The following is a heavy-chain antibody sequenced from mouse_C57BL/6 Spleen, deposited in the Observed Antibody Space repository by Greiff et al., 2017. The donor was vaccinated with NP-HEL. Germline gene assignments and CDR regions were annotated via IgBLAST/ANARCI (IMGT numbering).Heavy chain of an antibody. V-gene: IGHV1-5*01. CDR1: GYTFTSYW. CDR3: TSDPYSNYVFDY. CDR2: IYPGNSDT. Sequence: VQLQQSGTVLARPGASVKMSCKTSGYTFTSYWMHWVKQRPGQGLEWIGAIYPGNSDTSYNQKFKGKAKLTAVTSASTAYMELSSLTNEDSAVYCWTSDPYSNYVFDYWGQGTTLTVSS. J-gene: IGHJ2*01. D-gene: IGHD2-5*01.